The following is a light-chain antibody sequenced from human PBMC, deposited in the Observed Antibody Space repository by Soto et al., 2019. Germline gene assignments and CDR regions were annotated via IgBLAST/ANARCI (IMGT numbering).Light chain of an antibody. CDR1: QSVSNNY. J-gene: IGKJ5*01. Sequence: ESVLTQSPGTLSLSPGERATLSCRASQSVSNNYLAWYQQKPGQAPRLLIYGASNRATGIPDRFSGSGSGTDFTLTISRLTPEDFTVYFCQQYGSSPITFGQGTRLEIK. CDR3: QQYGSSPIT. V-gene: IGKV3-20*01. CDR2: GAS.